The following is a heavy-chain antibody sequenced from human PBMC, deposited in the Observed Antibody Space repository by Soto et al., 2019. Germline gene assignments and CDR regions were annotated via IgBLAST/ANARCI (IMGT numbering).Heavy chain of an antibody. Sequence: QVQLQESGPGLVKPSQTLSLTCTVSGGSISSGGYYWSWIRQHPGKGLEWIGYIYYSGSTYYNPSLKSRVTISVATCKNQFSLKLSSVTAADTAVYYCASLFDWSSGAFDIWGQGTMVTVSS. D-gene: IGHD3-9*01. CDR1: GGSISSGGYY. CDR3: ASLFDWSSGAFDI. CDR2: IYYSGST. J-gene: IGHJ3*02. V-gene: IGHV4-31*03.